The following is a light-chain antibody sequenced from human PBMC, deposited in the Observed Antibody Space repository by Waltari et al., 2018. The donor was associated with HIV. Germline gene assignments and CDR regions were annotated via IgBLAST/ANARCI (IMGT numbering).Light chain of an antibody. J-gene: IGKJ1*01. Sequence: EIVLTQSPGTLSLPPGERATLSCRASQIVSSAYLAWYQQKPGQAPRLLIYGASTRATGVPDRFSGSGFGTDFTLTISRLEPEDFAVYYCQQYGNSPETFGQGARVEI. CDR2: GAS. CDR1: QIVSSAY. CDR3: QQYGNSPET. V-gene: IGKV3-20*01.